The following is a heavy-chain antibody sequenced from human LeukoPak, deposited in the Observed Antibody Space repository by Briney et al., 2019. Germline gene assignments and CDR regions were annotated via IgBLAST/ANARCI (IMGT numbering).Heavy chain of an antibody. Sequence: GGSLRLSCAGSGFTVSSNYMSWVRQAPGEELEWVSVIYTSGTTYYADSVTGRFTISRDSAKNTLYLQMNSLRAEDTAVYYCARDNGNDYGANWGQGTMVTVSS. V-gene: IGHV3-53*01. D-gene: IGHD4/OR15-4a*01. CDR1: GFTVSSNY. CDR3: ARDNGNDYGAN. J-gene: IGHJ3*01. CDR2: IYTSGTT.